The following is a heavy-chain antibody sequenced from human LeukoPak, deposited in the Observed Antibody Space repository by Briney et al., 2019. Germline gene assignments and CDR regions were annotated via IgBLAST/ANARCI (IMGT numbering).Heavy chain of an antibody. V-gene: IGHV4-39*01. D-gene: IGHD6-19*01. CDR1: GGSISSNSYY. CDR3: ARQYSSAWYSADY. CDR2: IYYSGST. J-gene: IGHJ4*02. Sequence: SETLSLTCTISGGSISSNSYYWGWIRQPPGKGLEWIGSIYYSGSTDYNPSLKSLVTIFVDTSKNQFSLKLSSVTAADTAVYYCARQYSSAWYSADYWGQGTLVTVSS.